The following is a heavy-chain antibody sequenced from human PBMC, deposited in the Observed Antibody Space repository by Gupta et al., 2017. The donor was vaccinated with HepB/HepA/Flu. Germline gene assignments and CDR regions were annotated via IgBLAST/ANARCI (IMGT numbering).Heavy chain of an antibody. CDR3: ARTIVVVPAASCWFDP. Sequence: QVQLQQWGAGLLKPSETLSLTCAVYGGSFSGYYWSWIRQPPGKGLEWIGEINHSGSTNYNPSLKSRVTISVDTSKNQFSLKLSSVTAADTAVYYCARTIVVVPAASCWFDPWGQGTLVTVSS. V-gene: IGHV4-34*01. J-gene: IGHJ5*02. CDR1: GGSFSGYY. CDR2: INHSGST. D-gene: IGHD2-2*01.